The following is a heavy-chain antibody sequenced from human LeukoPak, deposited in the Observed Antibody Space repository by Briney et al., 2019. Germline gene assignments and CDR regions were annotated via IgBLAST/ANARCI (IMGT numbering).Heavy chain of an antibody. CDR3: ARHSPVDPFDY. CDR2: IYYSGST. V-gene: IGHV4-31*03. Sequence: PSQALSLTCTVSGGSISSGGYYGSWIRQHPGEGRGWIGYIYYSGSTYYTTSIKSRVTISVHQSNNQFSLKMSSVTAAATAVYYCARHSPVDPFDYWGQGTLVTVSS. D-gene: IGHD3/OR15-3a*01. CDR1: GGSISSGGYY. J-gene: IGHJ4*02.